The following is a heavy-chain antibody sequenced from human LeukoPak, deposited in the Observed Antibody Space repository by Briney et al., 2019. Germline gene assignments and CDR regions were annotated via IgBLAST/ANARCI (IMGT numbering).Heavy chain of an antibody. D-gene: IGHD5-12*01. CDR3: ARDRGTTGYDLYDY. Sequence: GGSLRLSCAASGFTFSSYSMNWVRQAPGKGLEWVSSISSSSSYIYYADSVKGLFTISRDNAKNSLYLQMTSLRAEDTAVYYCARDRGTTGYDLYDYWGQGTLVNVSS. CDR1: GFTFSSYS. V-gene: IGHV3-21*01. CDR2: ISSSSSYI. J-gene: IGHJ4*02.